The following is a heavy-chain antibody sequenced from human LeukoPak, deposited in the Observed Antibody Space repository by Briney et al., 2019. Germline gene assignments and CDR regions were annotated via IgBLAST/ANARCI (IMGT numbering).Heavy chain of an antibody. CDR1: GFTFSSYA. D-gene: IGHD3-16*01. CDR2: ISGSGGST. Sequence: GGSLRLSCAASGFTFSSYAMSWVRQAPGKVLEWVSAISGSGGSTYYADSVKGRFTISRDNSKNTLYLQMNSLRAEDTAVYYCAKHYDYIFAASDYWGQGTLVTVSS. V-gene: IGHV3-23*01. J-gene: IGHJ4*02. CDR3: AKHYDYIFAASDY.